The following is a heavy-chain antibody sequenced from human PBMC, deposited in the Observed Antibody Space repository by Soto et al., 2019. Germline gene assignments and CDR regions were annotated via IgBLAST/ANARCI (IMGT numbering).Heavy chain of an antibody. CDR1: VYSFTSYW. Sequence: PGESLKISCQGSVYSFTSYWIGWVRQRPGKGLEWMGRINPSDSYTTYSPSFQGHVTISTDKSFSTAYLQWSGLKASDTAMYYCARLGYCTGTSCYTFDSWGQGTLVTVSS. J-gene: IGHJ4*02. D-gene: IGHD2-2*02. CDR2: INPSDSYT. CDR3: ARLGYCTGTSCYTFDS. V-gene: IGHV5-10-1*01.